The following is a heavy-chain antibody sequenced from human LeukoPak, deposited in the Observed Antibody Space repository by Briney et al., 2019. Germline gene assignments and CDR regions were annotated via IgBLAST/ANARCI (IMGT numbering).Heavy chain of an antibody. CDR1: GGSFSGYY. CDR2: INHSGST. CDR3: ARVVPAAIASGAHFDY. V-gene: IGHV4-34*01. D-gene: IGHD2-2*02. J-gene: IGHJ4*02. Sequence: SETLSLTCAVYGGSFSGYYWSWIRQPPGKGLEWLGEINHSGSTNYNPSLKSRVTISVDTSKNQFSLKLSSVTAADTAVYYCARVVPAAIASGAHFDYWGQGTLVTVSS.